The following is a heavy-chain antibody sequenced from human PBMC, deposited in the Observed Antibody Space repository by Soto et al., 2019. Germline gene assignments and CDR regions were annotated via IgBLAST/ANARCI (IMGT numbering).Heavy chain of an antibody. D-gene: IGHD3-3*02. CDR2: IFYLGSS. Sequence: XETLSLTSTVSGDSIISSDFYCGWVRHPPGKGLEWIGSIFYLGSSYYNPSLKSRVTMSVDTSKNQFSLRLRSVTAADTALCFCARHSLALRKNNWFDPWGQGIMVTVSS. V-gene: IGHV4-39*01. CDR3: ARHSLALRKNNWFDP. J-gene: IGHJ5*02. CDR1: GDSIISSDFY.